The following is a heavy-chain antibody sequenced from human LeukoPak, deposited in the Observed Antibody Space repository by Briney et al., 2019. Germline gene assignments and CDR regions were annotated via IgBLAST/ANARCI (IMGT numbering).Heavy chain of an antibody. V-gene: IGHV3-48*03. Sequence: GGSLRLSCAASGFTFSTYAMNWVRQTPGKGLEWVSYITNNGSTIYYADSVKGRFTISRDKAENSLYLQMNSLRAEDTAIYYCARDQWLAYYYHGMDVWGQGTTVTVSS. CDR1: GFTFSTYA. D-gene: IGHD6-19*01. CDR3: ARDQWLAYYYHGMDV. CDR2: ITNNGSTI. J-gene: IGHJ6*02.